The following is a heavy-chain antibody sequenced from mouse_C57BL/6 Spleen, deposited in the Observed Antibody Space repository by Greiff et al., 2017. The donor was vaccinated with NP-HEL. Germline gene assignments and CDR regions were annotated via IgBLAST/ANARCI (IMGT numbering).Heavy chain of an antibody. J-gene: IGHJ2*01. CDR2: IYPGDGDT. Sequence: QVHVKQSGAELVKPGASVKISCKASGYAFSSYWMNWVKQRPGKGLEWIGQIYPGDGDTNYNGKFKGKATLTADKSSSTAYMQLSSLTSEDSAVYFCARPIDSSGYVDYWGQGTTLTVSS. CDR3: ARPIDSSGYVDY. V-gene: IGHV1-80*01. CDR1: GYAFSSYW. D-gene: IGHD3-2*02.